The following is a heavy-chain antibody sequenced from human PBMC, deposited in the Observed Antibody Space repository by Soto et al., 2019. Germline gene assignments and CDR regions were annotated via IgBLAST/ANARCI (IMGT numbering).Heavy chain of an antibody. CDR2: ISYDGNNK. J-gene: IGHJ4*02. Sequence: GGSLRLSCAASGFTFSTYGMHWVRQAPGKGLEWVAVISYDGNNKYYADSVKGRFTISRDNSKNTLYLQMSSLRAEDTAVYYCAKSVYNWNDGFFDYWAREPWSPSPQ. CDR3: AKSVYNWNDGFFDY. V-gene: IGHV3-30*18. CDR1: GFTFSTYG. D-gene: IGHD1-1*01.